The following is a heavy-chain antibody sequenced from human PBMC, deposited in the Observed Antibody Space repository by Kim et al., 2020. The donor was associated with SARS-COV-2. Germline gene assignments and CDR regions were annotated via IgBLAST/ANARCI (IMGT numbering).Heavy chain of an antibody. J-gene: IGHJ4*02. CDR3: VRGRGSFYGWFDK. D-gene: IGHD1-26*01. Sequence: GGSLRLSCAASGFTFSEHYMTWIRQAPGKGLEWVSYISGTINSKYYADSVKGRFTISRDKAKNSLYLQMNSLRAEDTALYYCVRGRGSFYGWFDKWGEGT. CDR1: GFTFSEHY. V-gene: IGHV3-11*04. CDR2: ISGTINSK.